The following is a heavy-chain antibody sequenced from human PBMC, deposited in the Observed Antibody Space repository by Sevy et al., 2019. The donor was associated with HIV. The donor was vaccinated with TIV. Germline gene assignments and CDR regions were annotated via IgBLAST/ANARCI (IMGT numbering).Heavy chain of an antibody. Sequence: SETLSLTCTVSGGSISSSSYYWGWIRQPPGKGLEWIGSIYYSGSTYYNPSLKSRVTISVDTSKNQFSLKLSSVTAADTAVYYCARHVYQAELAAAGIHYFDYWGQGTLVTVSS. CDR1: GGSISSSSYY. CDR3: ARHVYQAELAAAGIHYFDY. D-gene: IGHD6-13*01. V-gene: IGHV4-39*01. CDR2: IYYSGST. J-gene: IGHJ4*02.